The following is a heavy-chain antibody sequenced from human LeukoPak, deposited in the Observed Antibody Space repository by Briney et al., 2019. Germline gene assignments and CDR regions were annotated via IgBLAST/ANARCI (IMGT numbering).Heavy chain of an antibody. D-gene: IGHD3-9*01. CDR2: INGDGRNI. CDR1: GFTFSSCW. Sequence: GGSLRLSCVASGFTFSSCWMHRVRQDPRKGLVWVSRINGDGRNINYADSVRGRFTISRDNAKNTLYLQMNTLRVEDTAVYYCTRDLMDYDVSTGLHHYYMDVWGQGTTVTVSS. V-gene: IGHV3-74*01. CDR3: TRDLMDYDVSTGLHHYYMDV. J-gene: IGHJ6*02.